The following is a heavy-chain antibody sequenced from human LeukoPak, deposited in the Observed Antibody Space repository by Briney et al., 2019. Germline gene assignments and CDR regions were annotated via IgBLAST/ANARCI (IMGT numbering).Heavy chain of an antibody. D-gene: IGHD6-13*01. V-gene: IGHV4-34*01. CDR1: GGSFSGYY. J-gene: IGHJ5*02. CDR2: INHSGST. CDR3: ARGVWQQLVRVRRFDP. Sequence: PSETLSLTCAVSGGSFSGYYWSWIRQPPGKGLEWIGEINHSGSTNYNPSLKSRVSISVDTSKNQYTLKLSSVAAADTAVYYGARGVWQQLVRVRRFDPWGQGTLVTVSS.